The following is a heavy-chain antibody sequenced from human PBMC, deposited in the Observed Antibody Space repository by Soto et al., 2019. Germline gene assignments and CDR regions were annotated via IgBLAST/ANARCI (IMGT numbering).Heavy chain of an antibody. D-gene: IGHD6-19*01. CDR2: IWYDGSNK. CDR3: ARDGRSGWDFDY. CDR1: GFTFSSYG. J-gene: IGHJ4*02. V-gene: IGHV3-33*01. Sequence: QVQLVESGGGVVQPGRSLRLSCAASGFTFSSYGMHWVRQAPGKGLEWVAVIWYDGSNKYYGDSVKGRFTISRDNSKNTLYLQMNSLRAEDTAVYYCARDGRSGWDFDYWGQGTLVTVSS.